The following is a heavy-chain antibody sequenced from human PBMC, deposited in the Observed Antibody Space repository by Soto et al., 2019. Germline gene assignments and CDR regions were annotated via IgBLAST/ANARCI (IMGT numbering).Heavy chain of an antibody. CDR1: GFTFSSYG. J-gene: IGHJ6*02. CDR2: ISYDGSNK. D-gene: IGHD6-19*01. CDR3: VKDGSSGWPYYYGMDV. Sequence: GGSLRLSCAASGFTFSSYGMHWVRQAPGKGLEWVAVISYDGSNKYYADSVKGRFTISRDNSKNTLYLQMSSLRAEDTAVYYCVKDGSSGWPYYYGMDVWGQGTTVTVSS. V-gene: IGHV3-30*18.